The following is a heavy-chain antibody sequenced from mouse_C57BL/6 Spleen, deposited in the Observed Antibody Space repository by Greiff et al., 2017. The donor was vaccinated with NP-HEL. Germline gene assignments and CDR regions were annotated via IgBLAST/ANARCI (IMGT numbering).Heavy chain of an antibody. D-gene: IGHD1-1*01. CDR1: GYAFSSYW. J-gene: IGHJ2*01. CDR2: IYPGDGDT. Sequence: VQVVESGAELVKPGASVKISCKASGYAFSSYWMNWVKQRPGKGLEWIGQIYPGDGDTTYNGKFKGKATLTADKSSSTAYMQLRSLTSEDYAVDYCAGLYGCRLFDYWGQGTTVTVSS. CDR3: AGLYGCRLFDY. V-gene: IGHV1-80*01.